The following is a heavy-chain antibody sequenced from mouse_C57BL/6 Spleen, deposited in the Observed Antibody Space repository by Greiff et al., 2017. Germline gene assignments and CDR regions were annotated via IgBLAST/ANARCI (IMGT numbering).Heavy chain of an antibody. CDR2: ISSGSSTI. Sequence: EVKLVESGGGLVKPGGSLKLSCAASGFTFSDYGMHWVRQAPEKGLEWVAYISSGSSTIYYADTVKGRFTISRDNAKNTLFLQMTSLRSEDTAMDYCAKGYDYDGDYAMDYWGQGTSVTVSS. CDR3: AKGYDYDGDYAMDY. J-gene: IGHJ4*01. CDR1: GFTFSDYG. V-gene: IGHV5-17*01. D-gene: IGHD2-4*01.